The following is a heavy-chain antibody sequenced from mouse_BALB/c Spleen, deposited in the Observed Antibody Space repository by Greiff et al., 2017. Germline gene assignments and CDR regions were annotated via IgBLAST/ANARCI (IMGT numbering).Heavy chain of an antibody. CDR2: ISSCSSTI. Sequence: DVHLVESGGGLVQPGGSRKLSCAASGFTFSSFGMHWVRQAPEKGLEWVAYISSCSSTIYYADKVKGRFTISRDNPKSTLFVQMTSLRSGDTAMYYFARDYAMDFWGQGTSVTVSS. CDR3: ARDYAMDF. CDR1: GFTFSSFG. V-gene: IGHV5-17*02. J-gene: IGHJ4*01.